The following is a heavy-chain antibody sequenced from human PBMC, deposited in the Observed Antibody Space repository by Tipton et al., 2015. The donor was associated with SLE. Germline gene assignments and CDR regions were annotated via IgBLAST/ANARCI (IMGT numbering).Heavy chain of an antibody. J-gene: IGHJ3*02. CDR2: IYYRGST. D-gene: IGHD3-10*01. Sequence: TLSLTCTVSGGSISSGGYYWSWIRQHPGKGLEWIGYIYYRGSTYYNPSLKGRVTISVDTSKNQFSLKLSSVTAADTAVYYCARAMEGAFDIWGQWLMVTVS. V-gene: IGHV4-31*03. CDR1: GGSISSGGYY. CDR3: ARAMEGAFDI.